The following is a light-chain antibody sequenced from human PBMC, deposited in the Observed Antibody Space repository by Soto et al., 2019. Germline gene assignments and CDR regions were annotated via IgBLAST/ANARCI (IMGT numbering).Light chain of an antibody. Sequence: ETVVTQCTGTLSSSPRERATLSCRATQSVSSSYLAWYQQKPGQAPRLLIYGASSRATGIPDRFSGSGSGTDFTLTISRLEPEDFAVYYCQQFSSYPLTFGRGTKVDIK. CDR1: QSVSSSY. J-gene: IGKJ4*01. CDR2: GAS. V-gene: IGKV3-20*01. CDR3: QQFSSYPLT.